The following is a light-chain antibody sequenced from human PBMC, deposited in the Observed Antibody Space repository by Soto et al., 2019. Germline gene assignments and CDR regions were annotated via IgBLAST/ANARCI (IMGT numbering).Light chain of an antibody. CDR3: QQRNVWPPIT. J-gene: IGKJ5*01. V-gene: IGKV3-11*01. CDR2: DST. Sequence: EIVLTQSPGTLSLSPGERSTLSCRASQSIHTSLAWYQQKSGKPHRLVIYDSTLRANGVPDRFGGSRSGAEFTLTINSLEPEDLAVYYGQQRNVWPPITFGQLTRLEIK. CDR1: QSIHTS.